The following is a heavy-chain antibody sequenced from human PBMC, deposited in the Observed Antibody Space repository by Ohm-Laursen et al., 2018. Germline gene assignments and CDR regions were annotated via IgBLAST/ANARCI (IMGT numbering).Heavy chain of an antibody. Sequence: SLRLSCAASGFTFSSYGMNWVRQAPGKGLEWVAIIWHDGSNKYYADSVKGRFTISRDNSKNTLYLQMNSLRAEDTAVYYCARHDEYGRWGQGTRVTVSS. CDR2: IWHDGSNK. J-gene: IGHJ4*02. D-gene: IGHD4-17*01. CDR3: ARHDEYGR. CDR1: GFTFSSYG. V-gene: IGHV3-33*01.